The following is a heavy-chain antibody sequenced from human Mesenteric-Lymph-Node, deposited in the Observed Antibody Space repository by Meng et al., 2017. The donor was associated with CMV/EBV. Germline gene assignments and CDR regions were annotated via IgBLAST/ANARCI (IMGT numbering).Heavy chain of an antibody. CDR1: GYTFTSYA. V-gene: IGHV1-3*02. CDR3: ARDEMATIDY. J-gene: IGHJ4*02. CDR2: SNAGNGNT. Sequence: ASVKVSCKASGYTFTSYAMHWVRQAPGQRLEWMGWSNAGNGNTKYSQEFQGRVTMTTDTSTSTAYMELRSLRSDDTAVYYCARDEMATIDYWGQGTLVTVSS. D-gene: IGHD5-24*01.